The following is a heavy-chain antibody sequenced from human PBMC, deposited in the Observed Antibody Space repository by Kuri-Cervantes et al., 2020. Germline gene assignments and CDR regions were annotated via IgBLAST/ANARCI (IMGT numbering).Heavy chain of an antibody. CDR2: INPSGGST. J-gene: IGHJ6*03. CDR1: GYTYTSYY. Sequence: ASVKVSCQASGYTYTSYYMHWVRQAPGQGLEWMGIINPSGGSTSYAQKFQGRVTMTRDTSTSTVYMELSSLRSEDTAVYYCARDGGDDSMVQGVIFPYYYMDVWGKGTTVTVSS. D-gene: IGHD3-10*01. CDR3: ARDGGDDSMVQGVIFPYYYMDV. V-gene: IGHV1-46*01.